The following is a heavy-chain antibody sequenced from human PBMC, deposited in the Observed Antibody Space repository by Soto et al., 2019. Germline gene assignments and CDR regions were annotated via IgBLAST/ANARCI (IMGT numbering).Heavy chain of an antibody. CDR2: ISGSGGST. CDR3: AKDLRGGIPDAFAI. D-gene: IGHD2-21*01. Sequence: EVQLLEAGGGLVQPGGSRRLSCAASGFTFSSFVMTWVRQAPGKGLEGVSGISGSGGSTYYADSVKGRFANSRDNSRNTLYLQMNSLRAEDTAVYYCAKDLRGGIPDAFAIWGQGTRVTVSS. V-gene: IGHV3-23*01. CDR1: GFTFSSFV. J-gene: IGHJ3*02.